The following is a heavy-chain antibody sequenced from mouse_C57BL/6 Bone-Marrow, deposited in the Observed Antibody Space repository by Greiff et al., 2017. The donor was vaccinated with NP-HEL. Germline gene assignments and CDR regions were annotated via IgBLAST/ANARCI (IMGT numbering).Heavy chain of an antibody. J-gene: IGHJ3*01. CDR1: GFTFSNYW. Sequence: EVKLVESGGGLVQPGGSMKLSCAASGFTFSNYWMNWVRQSPEKGLEWVAQIRLKSDNYATHYAESVKGRFTISRDDSKSSVYLQMNNLRAEDTGIYYCTGEAPFADWGQGTLVTVSA. CDR2: IRLKSDNYAT. V-gene: IGHV6-3*01. CDR3: TGEAPFAD. D-gene: IGHD3-2*02.